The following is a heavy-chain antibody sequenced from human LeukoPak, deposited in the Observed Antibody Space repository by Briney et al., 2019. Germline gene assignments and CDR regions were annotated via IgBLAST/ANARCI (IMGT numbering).Heavy chain of an antibody. CDR3: ARAPAAKGDAFDI. CDR2: ISSSSSYI. J-gene: IGHJ3*02. Sequence: GGSLRLSCAASGFTFSSYSMNWVRQAPGKGLEWVSSISSSSSYIYYADSVKGRFTISRDNATNSLYLQMNSLRAEDTAVYYCARAPAAKGDAFDIWGQGTMVTVSS. V-gene: IGHV3-21*01. D-gene: IGHD2-2*01. CDR1: GFTFSSYS.